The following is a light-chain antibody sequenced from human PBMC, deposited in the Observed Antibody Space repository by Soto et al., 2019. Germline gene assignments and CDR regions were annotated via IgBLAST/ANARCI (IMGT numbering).Light chain of an antibody. V-gene: IGLV2-8*01. Sequence: QSALTQHPSASGSPGQSVTISCTGTSSDVGGYSYVSWYQQHPGKAPKLMIYEVSQRPSGVSDRFSGSKSGNTASLTVSGLQTEDEADYYCSSYAGSNNVVFGGGTKLTVL. CDR1: SSDVGGYSY. J-gene: IGLJ2*01. CDR3: SSYAGSNNVV. CDR2: EVS.